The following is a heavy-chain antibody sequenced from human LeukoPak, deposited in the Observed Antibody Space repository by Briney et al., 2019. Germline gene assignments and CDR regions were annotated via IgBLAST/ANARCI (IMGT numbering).Heavy chain of an antibody. J-gene: IGHJ4*02. CDR1: GYTFTGYY. D-gene: IGHD1-26*01. V-gene: IGHV1-2*02. CDR2: INPNSGGT. Sequence: ASVKVSCKASGYTFTGYYMHWVRQAPGQGLEWMGWINPNSGGTNYAQKFQGRVTMTRDTSISTAYMELSRLRSDDTAVYYCARDSGSYWSYFDYWGQGTLVTVSS. CDR3: ARDSGSYWSYFDY.